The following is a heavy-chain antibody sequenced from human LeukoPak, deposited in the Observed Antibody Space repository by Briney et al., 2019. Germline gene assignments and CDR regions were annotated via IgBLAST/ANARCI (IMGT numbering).Heavy chain of an antibody. CDR2: INSDGSST. V-gene: IGHV3-74*01. J-gene: IGHJ4*02. D-gene: IGHD1-1*01. CDR1: GFTFSSYW. CDR3: ARVGVERAFDY. Sequence: GGSLRLSCAASGFTFSSYWMHWVRQAPGKGLVWVSRINSDGSSTSYADSVKGRFTISRDNAKNTLYLQMNSLRAEDTAVYYCARVGVERAFDYWGQGTLVTVSS.